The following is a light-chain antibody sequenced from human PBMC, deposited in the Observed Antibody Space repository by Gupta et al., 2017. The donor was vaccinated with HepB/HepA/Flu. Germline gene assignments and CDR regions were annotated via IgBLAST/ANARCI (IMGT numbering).Light chain of an antibody. CDR3: RQQSNSPLT. J-gene: IGKJ4*01. CDR2: AAS. CDR1: QGIGND. V-gene: IGKV1-17*01. Sequence: DIQMTQSPSSLSASVGDRVTITCRASQGIGNDLGWFQQKPGKAPKRLIYAASSLQSGVPSRFRGSGSGTEFTLTISSLQPEDVATYYCRQQSNSPLTLGGGTKVDIK.